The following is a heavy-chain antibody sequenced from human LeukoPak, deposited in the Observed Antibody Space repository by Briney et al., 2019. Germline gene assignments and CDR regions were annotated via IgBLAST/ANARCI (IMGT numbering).Heavy chain of an antibody. Sequence: GGSLRLSCAASGFTFSNHWMHWVRQAPGKGLVWVSRINSDGSSTSYADSVKGRFTISRDNARNTLYLQMNSLRAEDTAVYYCARELTTGWFDPWGQGTLVTVSS. CDR3: ARELTTGWFDP. CDR2: INSDGSST. D-gene: IGHD4/OR15-4a*01. V-gene: IGHV3-74*01. J-gene: IGHJ5*02. CDR1: GFTFSNHW.